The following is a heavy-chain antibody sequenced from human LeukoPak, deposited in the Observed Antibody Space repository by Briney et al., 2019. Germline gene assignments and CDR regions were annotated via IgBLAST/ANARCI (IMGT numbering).Heavy chain of an antibody. Sequence: ASVKVSCKASGYTFTSYGISWVRQAPGQGLEWMGWISAYNGKTNYAQKLQGRVTMTTDTSTSTAYMELRSLRSDDTALYYCARESAYYYDSSGYYSLAFDIWGQGTMVTVSS. CDR1: GYTFTSYG. D-gene: IGHD3-22*01. CDR3: ARESAYYYDSSGYYSLAFDI. V-gene: IGHV1-18*01. J-gene: IGHJ3*02. CDR2: ISAYNGKT.